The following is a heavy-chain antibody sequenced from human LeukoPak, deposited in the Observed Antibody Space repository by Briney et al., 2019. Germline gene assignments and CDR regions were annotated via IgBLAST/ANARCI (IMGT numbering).Heavy chain of an antibody. Sequence: SETLSLTCAVSGGSITTTDFDWAWIRQPPGQGFEWIATISSSGKAYYYPSLMSRVTISVDTSKNQFSLDVTSVTAANTGLFYCARFKGGTGFDYWGRGILVIVS. J-gene: IGHJ4*02. V-gene: IGHV4-39*01. CDR1: GGSITTTDFD. CDR2: ISSSGKA. D-gene: IGHD1-26*01. CDR3: ARFKGGTGFDY.